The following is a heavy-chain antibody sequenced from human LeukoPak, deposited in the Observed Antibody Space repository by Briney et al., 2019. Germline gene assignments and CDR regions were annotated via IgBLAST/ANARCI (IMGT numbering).Heavy chain of an antibody. CDR1: GFTFSDYY. J-gene: IGHJ4*02. Sequence: GGSLRLSCAASGFTFSDYYMSWIRQTPGKGLEWVAFIRHDGSDQYYADSVKGRFTLSRDNSQSTLYLQMNSLTTGDTAIYYCAKQIDGSGTFLYPKYFDYWGQGTLVTVSS. CDR3: AKQIDGSGTFLYPKYFDY. CDR2: IRHDGSDQ. V-gene: IGHV3-30*02. D-gene: IGHD3-10*01.